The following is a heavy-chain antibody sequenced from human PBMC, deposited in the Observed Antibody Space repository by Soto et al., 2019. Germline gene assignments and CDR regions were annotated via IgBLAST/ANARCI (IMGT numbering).Heavy chain of an antibody. V-gene: IGHV1-46*03. J-gene: IGHJ4*02. Sequence: QVQLVQSGAEVKKPGASVKVSCKASGYTFTSYYMHWVRQAPGQGLEWMGIINPSGGSTSSAQKFQGRVTMTRDTSTSTVYMELSSLRSEDTAVYYCARGNLYYGSGRYYFDYWGQGTLVTVSS. CDR1: GYTFTSYY. CDR2: INPSGGST. D-gene: IGHD3-10*01. CDR3: ARGNLYYGSGRYYFDY.